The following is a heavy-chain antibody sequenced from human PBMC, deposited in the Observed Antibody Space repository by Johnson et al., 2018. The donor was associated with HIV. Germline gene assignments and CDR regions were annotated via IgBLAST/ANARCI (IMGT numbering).Heavy chain of an antibody. V-gene: IGHV3-30*02. D-gene: IGHD3-16*01. CDR2: IRYDGSNK. Sequence: QVQLVESGGGVVQPGGSLRLSCAASGFTFSSYGMHWVRQAPGKGLEWVAFIRYDGSNKYYTDSVKGRFTISRDNSKNTLYLQMNSLRAEDTAVYYWAKDNPRLGGAFDIWGQGTMVTVSS. J-gene: IGHJ3*02. CDR1: GFTFSSYG. CDR3: AKDNPRLGGAFDI.